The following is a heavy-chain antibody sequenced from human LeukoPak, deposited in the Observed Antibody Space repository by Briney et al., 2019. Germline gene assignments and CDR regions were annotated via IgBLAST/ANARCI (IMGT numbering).Heavy chain of an antibody. J-gene: IGHJ4*02. D-gene: IGHD6-25*01. CDR3: AREGSVAAAAFDY. V-gene: IGHV1-46*01. Sequence: GASVKVSCKASGYTFTSYYMHWVRQAPGQGLEWMGIINSSGGSTSYAQKFQGRVTMTRDTSTNTVYMELSSLRSEDTAVYYCAREGSVAAAAFDYWGQGTLVTVSS. CDR2: INSSGGST. CDR1: GYTFTSYY.